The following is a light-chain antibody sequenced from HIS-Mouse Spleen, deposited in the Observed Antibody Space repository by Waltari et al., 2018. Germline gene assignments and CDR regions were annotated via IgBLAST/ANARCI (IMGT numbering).Light chain of an antibody. J-gene: IGLJ2*01. CDR3: CSYAGSYTLV. Sequence: QSALTQPRSVSGSPGQSVTISCTGPSSDVGGYHYFSWYPQHPGKAPKLMIYDVSKRPSGVPDRFSGSKSGNTASLTISGLQAEDEADYYCCSYAGSYTLVFGGGTKLTVL. CDR1: SSDVGGYHY. V-gene: IGLV2-11*01. CDR2: DVS.